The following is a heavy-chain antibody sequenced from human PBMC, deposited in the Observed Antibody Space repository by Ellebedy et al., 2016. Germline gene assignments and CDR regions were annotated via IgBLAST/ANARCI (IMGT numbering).Heavy chain of an antibody. D-gene: IGHD3-10*01. CDR1: GFTFIVYT. V-gene: IGHV3-30-3*01. Sequence: GESLKISXPASGFTFIVYTMHWVRQVPGKGLEWVAVISEDGGTQYYGDSVRGRFIISRDNSKNTLYLQMNNLRDEDTAVYYCARDPVRGVPDYFDYWGQGALVSVSS. CDR3: ARDPVRGVPDYFDY. J-gene: IGHJ4*02. CDR2: ISEDGGTQ.